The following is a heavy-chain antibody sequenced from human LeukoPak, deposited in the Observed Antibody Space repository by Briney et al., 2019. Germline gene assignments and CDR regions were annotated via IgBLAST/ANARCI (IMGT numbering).Heavy chain of an antibody. J-gene: IGHJ4*02. D-gene: IGHD6-19*01. V-gene: IGHV3-21*01. CDR3: ARDGYSSSSLDY. CDR2: ITSSSTYI. CDR1: GLTFSSFW. Sequence: GGSLRLSCAASGLTFSSFWLHWVRQAPGKGLEWVSSITSSSTYIYYADSVKGRFTISRDNAKNSLYLQMDSLRAEDTAVYYCARDGYSSSSLDYWGPGTLVTVSS.